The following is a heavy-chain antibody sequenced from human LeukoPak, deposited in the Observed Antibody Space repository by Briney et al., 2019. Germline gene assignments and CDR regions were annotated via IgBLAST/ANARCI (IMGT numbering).Heavy chain of an antibody. V-gene: IGHV1-18*01. Sequence: ASVKVSCKASGYTFTSYGISWVRQAPGQVLAWMGWISAYNGNTNYAQKLQGRVTMTTDTSTSTAYMELRSLRSDDTAVYYCARRELWLSPSAFDIWGQGTMVTVSS. CDR3: ARRELWLSPSAFDI. CDR2: ISAYNGNT. J-gene: IGHJ3*02. CDR1: GYTFTSYG. D-gene: IGHD5-18*01.